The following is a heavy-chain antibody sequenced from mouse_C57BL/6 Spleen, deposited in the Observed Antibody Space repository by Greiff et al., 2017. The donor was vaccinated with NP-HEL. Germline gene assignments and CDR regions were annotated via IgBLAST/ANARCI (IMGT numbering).Heavy chain of an antibody. Sequence: QVQLKQPGAELVKPGASVKLSCKASGYTFTSYWMHWVKQRPGQGLEWIGMIHPNSGSTNYNEKFKSKATLTVDKSSSTAYMQLSSLTSEDSAVYYCARPYYYGSYYYAMDYWGQGTSVTVSS. CDR2: IHPNSGST. V-gene: IGHV1-64*01. CDR1: GYTFTSYW. D-gene: IGHD1-1*01. J-gene: IGHJ4*01. CDR3: ARPYYYGSYYYAMDY.